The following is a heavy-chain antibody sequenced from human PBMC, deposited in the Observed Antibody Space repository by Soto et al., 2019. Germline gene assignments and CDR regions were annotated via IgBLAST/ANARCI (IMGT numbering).Heavy chain of an antibody. CDR2: MYYTGKT. CDR1: GTTISSGDHY. Sequence: QVQLQESGPGLVKPSQTLSLTCTVSGTTISSGDHYWSWTRQAPGKGLERIGYMYYTGKTYYNTSIHSRVTLSVDTPKNHFSLKRTSVTAAATAMFDCARVYGIGHYFHIRGRGTLVSVSS. J-gene: IGHJ4*02. CDR3: ARVYGIGHYFHI. D-gene: IGHD2-15*01. V-gene: IGHV4-30-4*01.